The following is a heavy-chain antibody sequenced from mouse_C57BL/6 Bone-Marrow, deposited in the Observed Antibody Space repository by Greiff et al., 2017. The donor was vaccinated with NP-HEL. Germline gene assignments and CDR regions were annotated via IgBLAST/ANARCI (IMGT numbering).Heavy chain of an antibody. Sequence: EVMLVESGGGLVQPGGSLKLSCAASGFTFSDYYMYWVRQTPEKRLELVAYISNGGGSTYSPDNVKGRFTISRDNAKNTLYLQMSRLNSEDTAMYYCARRDYWGQGTLVTVSA. D-gene: IGHD3-3*01. CDR1: GFTFSDYY. CDR3: ARRDY. V-gene: IGHV5-12*01. J-gene: IGHJ3*01. CDR2: ISNGGGST.